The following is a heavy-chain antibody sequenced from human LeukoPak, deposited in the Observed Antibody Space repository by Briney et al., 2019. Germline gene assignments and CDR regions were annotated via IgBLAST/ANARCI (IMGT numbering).Heavy chain of an antibody. Sequence: AGGSLRLSCAVSGLTFAAYAMTWVRQAPEKGLEWVSTISDSGGSTYYADSLKGRFTISRDNSKNTLYLQVDSLRAEDTAVYYCANLGGYCSSGSCRDFDYWGQGTLVTVSS. V-gene: IGHV3-23*01. J-gene: IGHJ4*02. D-gene: IGHD2-15*01. CDR3: ANLGGYCSSGSCRDFDY. CDR2: ISDSGGST. CDR1: GLTFAAYA.